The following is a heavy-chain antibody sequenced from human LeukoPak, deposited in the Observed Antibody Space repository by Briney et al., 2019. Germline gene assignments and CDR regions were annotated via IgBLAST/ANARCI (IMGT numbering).Heavy chain of an antibody. Sequence: GGYLKISCEASGYTFTHQWIGWVRKMPGTGLEWVGIIYPRDSDTIYSPSFQGHVTISADTSINTAYLEWRSLEASDTAMYYCARHSDVVGAIWGQGTQVTVSS. J-gene: IGHJ4*02. CDR1: GYTFTHQW. D-gene: IGHD3-16*01. V-gene: IGHV5-51*01. CDR3: ARHSDVVGAI. CDR2: IYPRDSDT.